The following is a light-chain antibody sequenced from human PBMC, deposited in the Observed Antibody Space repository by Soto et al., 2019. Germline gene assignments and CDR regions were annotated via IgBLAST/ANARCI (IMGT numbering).Light chain of an antibody. CDR1: SSDVGGYIY. CDR3: TSYTRSSTFQYV. V-gene: IGLV2-14*01. CDR2: EVS. Sequence: QSALTQPASVSGSPGQSITISCTGTSSDVGGYIYVSWYQQHPGKAPKLMIYEVSNRPSGVSNRFSGSKSGNTASLTISGLQAEDEADYYCTSYTRSSTFQYVFGTGTKLT. J-gene: IGLJ1*01.